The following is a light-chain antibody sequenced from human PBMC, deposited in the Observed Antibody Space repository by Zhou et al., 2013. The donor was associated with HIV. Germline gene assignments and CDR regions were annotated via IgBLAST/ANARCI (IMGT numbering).Light chain of an antibody. CDR1: SGSVSTSYY. Sequence: QTVVTQEPSFSVSPGGTVTLTCGLSSGSVSTSYYPSWYQQTPGQAPRTLIYSTNTRSSGVPDRFSGSILGNKAALTITGAQADDESDYYCVLYMGSGVVFGRRDQADRP. J-gene: IGLJ2*01. CDR3: VLYMGSGVV. CDR2: STN. V-gene: IGLV8-61*01.